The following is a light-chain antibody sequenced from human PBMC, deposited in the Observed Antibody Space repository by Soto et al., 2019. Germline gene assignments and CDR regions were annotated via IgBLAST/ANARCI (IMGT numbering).Light chain of an antibody. CDR3: QQYGSSPPLT. J-gene: IGKJ4*01. CDR2: GAS. V-gene: IGKV3-20*01. Sequence: EIVLTQSPGTLSLSPGERATLSCRASQSVSSSYFAWYQQKPGQAPRLLIYGASISATGIPDRFSGSGSGTDFTLTISRLQPEDFPVYYCQQYGSSPPLTFGGGTKVEIK. CDR1: QSVSSSY.